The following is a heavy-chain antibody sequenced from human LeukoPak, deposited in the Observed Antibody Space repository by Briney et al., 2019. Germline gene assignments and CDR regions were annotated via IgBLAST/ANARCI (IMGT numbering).Heavy chain of an antibody. J-gene: IGHJ4*02. CDR1: GFTFSSYS. CDR3: ARRGPGGNSPPNYFDY. D-gene: IGHD4-23*01. Sequence: GGSLRLSCAASGFTFSSYSMNWVRQAPGKGLEWISYISGTSSTIYYADSGKGRFTISRDNAKTSLYLQMNSLRDEDTAVYYCARRGPGGNSPPNYFDYWGQGTLVTVSS. V-gene: IGHV3-48*02. CDR2: ISGTSSTI.